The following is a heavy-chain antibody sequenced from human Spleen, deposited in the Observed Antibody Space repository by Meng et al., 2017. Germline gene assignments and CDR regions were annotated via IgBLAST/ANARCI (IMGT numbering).Heavy chain of an antibody. V-gene: IGHV3-23*01. CDR3: AKDWGVAGTDAFDI. Sequence: GESLKISCAASGFTFSSYAMSWVRQAPGKGLEWVSGIIGSDDSTYYADSGKGRFTISRDNSKKTMYLQMNSLRVEDTAVYYFAKDWGVAGTDAFDIWGQGTMVTVSS. CDR2: IIGSDDST. D-gene: IGHD6-19*01. J-gene: IGHJ3*02. CDR1: GFTFSSYA.